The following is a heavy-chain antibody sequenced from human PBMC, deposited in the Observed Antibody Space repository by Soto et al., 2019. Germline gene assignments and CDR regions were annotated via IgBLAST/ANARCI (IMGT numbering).Heavy chain of an antibody. CDR2: ISAYTGST. CDR1: GYTFANYG. Sequence: ASVKVSCKASGYTFANYGVGWVRQAPGQGLVWMAWISAYTGSTNYAQEFQGRVAVTTDTSTSTASMEVRSLRSDDAAVYYCARSPYSYGISYYFDYWGQGTLVTVSS. V-gene: IGHV1-18*04. J-gene: IGHJ4*02. D-gene: IGHD5-18*01. CDR3: ARSPYSYGISYYFDY.